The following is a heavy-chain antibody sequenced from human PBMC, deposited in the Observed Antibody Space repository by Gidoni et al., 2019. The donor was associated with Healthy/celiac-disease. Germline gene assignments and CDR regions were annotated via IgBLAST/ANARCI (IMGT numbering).Heavy chain of an antibody. CDR1: GFTLGDYA. Sequence: EVQLVESGGGLVQPGRSLRLSCTASGFTLGDYAMSWVRQAPGKGLEWVGFIRSKAYGGTTEYAASVKGRFTISRDDSKRIAYLQMNSLKTEDTAVYYCTRDLKVPGGDYFDYWGQGTLVTVSS. J-gene: IGHJ4*02. V-gene: IGHV3-49*04. CDR3: TRDLKVPGGDYFDY. D-gene: IGHD1-26*01. CDR2: IRSKAYGGTT.